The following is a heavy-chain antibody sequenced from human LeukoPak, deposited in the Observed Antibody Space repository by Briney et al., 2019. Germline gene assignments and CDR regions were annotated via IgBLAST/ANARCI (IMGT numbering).Heavy chain of an antibody. CDR3: ARDYKYAFDN. V-gene: IGHV3-48*01. CDR1: GFMFSDYS. CDR2: IGIDSGNT. J-gene: IGHJ4*02. Sequence: GGSLRLSCAASGFMFSDYSMNWVRQAPGEGLEWISCIGIDSGNTNYADSVKGRFTISGDKAKNSLYLQMNSLRVEDTAVYYCARDYKYAFDNWGQGTLVTVSS. D-gene: IGHD5-24*01.